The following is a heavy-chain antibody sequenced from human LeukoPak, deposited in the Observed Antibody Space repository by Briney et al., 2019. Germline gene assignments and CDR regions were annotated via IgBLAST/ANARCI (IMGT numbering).Heavy chain of an antibody. CDR2: INHSGST. J-gene: IGHJ3*02. Sequence: SETLSLTCAVYGGSFSGYYWSWIRQPPGKGLEWIGEINHSGSTNYNPSLKSRVTISVDTSKNQFSLKLSSVTAADTAVYYCARLIRTRPEITYYDFWSGYKRGAFDIWGQGTMVTVSS. D-gene: IGHD3-3*01. CDR1: GGSFSGYY. CDR3: ARLIRTRPEITYYDFWSGYKRGAFDI. V-gene: IGHV4-34*01.